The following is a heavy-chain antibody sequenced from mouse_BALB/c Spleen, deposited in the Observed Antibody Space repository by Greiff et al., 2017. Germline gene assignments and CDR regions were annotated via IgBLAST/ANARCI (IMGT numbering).Heavy chain of an antibody. J-gene: IGHJ4*01. CDR3: ARGDGNYYYYAMDY. V-gene: IGHV5-6-5*01. Sequence: EVKLMESGGGLVKPGGSLKLSCAASGFTFSSYAMSWVRQTPEKRLEWVASISSGGSTYYPDSVKGRFTIARDNARNILYLQMRSLRSEDTAMYYCARGDGNYYYYAMDYWGQGTSVTVSS. CDR2: ISSGGST. D-gene: IGHD2-1*01. CDR1: GFTFSSYA.